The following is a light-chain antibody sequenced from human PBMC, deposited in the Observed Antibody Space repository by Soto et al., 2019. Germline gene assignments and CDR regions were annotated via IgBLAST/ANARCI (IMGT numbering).Light chain of an antibody. J-gene: IGKJ2*01. CDR1: QTINKN. V-gene: IGKV1-39*01. CDR3: QQSYKSPYT. CDR2: DAS. Sequence: DIQMTQSPTSLSASVGDRVTITCRASQTINKNLNWYRHKLGKAPELLIYDASDSQAGVPSRFSGSGSGTDFTLIISGLQPEDFATYYCQQSYKSPYTFGQGTKLEIK.